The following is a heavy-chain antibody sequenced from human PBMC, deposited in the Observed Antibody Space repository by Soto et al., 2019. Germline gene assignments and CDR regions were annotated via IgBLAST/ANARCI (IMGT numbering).Heavy chain of an antibody. CDR1: GDSVTSGSYY. J-gene: IGHJ6*02. CDR2: ISYTGRT. V-gene: IGHV4-61*03. Sequence: QVQLQESAPGLVKPSETLSLTCIVSGDSVTSGSYYWTWLRQPPGKGLEWIGYISYTGRTKYNPSLQSRVPITVKTSKNGFSLNLSSVTAADTAVYFCTREWGLLPYYVMNVWGHGTAVTVSS. CDR3: TREWGLLPYYVMNV. D-gene: IGHD7-27*01.